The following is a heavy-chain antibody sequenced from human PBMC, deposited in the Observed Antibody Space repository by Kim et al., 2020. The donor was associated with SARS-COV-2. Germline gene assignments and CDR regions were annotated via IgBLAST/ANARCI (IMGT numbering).Heavy chain of an antibody. CDR1: GFTFSSYD. J-gene: IGHJ6*02. D-gene: IGHD3-9*01. V-gene: IGHV3-13*01. Sequence: GGSLRLSCAASGFTFSSYDMHWVRQATGKGLEWVSAIGTADDTYYPGSVKGRFTISRENAKNSLYLQMNSLRAGDTAVYYCARGDILTGYFIPPYYYGMDVWGQGTTVTVSS. CDR3: ARGDILTGYFIPPYYYGMDV. CDR2: IGTADDT.